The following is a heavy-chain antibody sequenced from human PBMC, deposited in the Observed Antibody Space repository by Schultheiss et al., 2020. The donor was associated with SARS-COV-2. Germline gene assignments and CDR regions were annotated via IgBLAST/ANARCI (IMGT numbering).Heavy chain of an antibody. CDR1: GGTFSSYG. Sequence: ASVKVSCKASGGTFSSYGISWVRQAPGQGLEWMGWISTYNGNTNYAQKLQGRVTMTTDTSTSTAYMELRSLRSDDTAVYYCARWNTAITIFGVVTRYGMDVWGQGTTVTVSS. D-gene: IGHD3-3*01. CDR2: ISTYNGNT. J-gene: IGHJ6*02. V-gene: IGHV1-18*01. CDR3: ARWNTAITIFGVVTRYGMDV.